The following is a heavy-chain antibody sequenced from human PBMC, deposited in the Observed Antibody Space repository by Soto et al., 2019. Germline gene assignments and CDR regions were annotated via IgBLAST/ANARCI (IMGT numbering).Heavy chain of an antibody. CDR2: INAGNGNT. CDR1: GYTFTNYA. J-gene: IGHJ4*02. V-gene: IGHV1-3*01. D-gene: IGHD2-21*02. Sequence: ASAKVSCKASGYTFTNYALHWVRQAPGQRLEWMGWINAGNGNTKYSQKFQGRVTITRDTSASTAYMELSSLRSEDTAVYYCARSIVVVTALDYWGQGTLVTVS. CDR3: ARSIVVVTALDY.